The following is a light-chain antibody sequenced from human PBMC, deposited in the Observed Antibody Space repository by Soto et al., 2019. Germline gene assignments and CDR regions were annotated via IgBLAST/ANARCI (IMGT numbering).Light chain of an antibody. J-gene: IGKJ3*01. CDR3: PQSYSTPFT. CDR1: QSISSY. CDR2: AAS. Sequence: DIQMTQSPSSLSASVGDRVTITCRASQSISSYLNWYQQKPGKAPKLLIYAASSLQSGVPSRFSGSGSGTDFTLTISSLQPDDFATYYCPQSYSTPFTFGPGTKVDIK. V-gene: IGKV1-39*01.